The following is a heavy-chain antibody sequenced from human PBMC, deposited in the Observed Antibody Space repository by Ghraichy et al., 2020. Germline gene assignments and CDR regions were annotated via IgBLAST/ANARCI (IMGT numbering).Heavy chain of an antibody. Sequence: SETLSLTCTVSGGSISSSSYYWGWIRQPPGKGLEWIGSIYYSGSTYYNPSLKSRVTISVDTSKNQFSLKLSSVTAADTAVYYCAERDYDFWSGLHGMDGWGQGTTVTVCS. CDR3: AERDYDFWSGLHGMDG. V-gene: IGHV4-39*01. CDR1: GGSISSSSYY. CDR2: IYYSGST. J-gene: IGHJ6*02. D-gene: IGHD3-3*01.